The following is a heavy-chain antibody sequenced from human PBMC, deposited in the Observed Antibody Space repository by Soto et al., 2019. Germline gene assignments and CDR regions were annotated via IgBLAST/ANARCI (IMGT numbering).Heavy chain of an antibody. V-gene: IGHV3-9*01. CDR1: GFTFDDYA. CDR3: AKDKAGNWNADAFDI. J-gene: IGHJ3*02. D-gene: IGHD1-1*01. CDR2: ISWNSGSI. Sequence: EVQLVESGGGLVQPGRSLRLSCAASGFTFDDYAMHWVRQVPGKGLEWVSGISWNSGSIGYADSVKGRFTISRDNYKNSLYLQMNSLRAEDTALYYCAKDKAGNWNADAFDIWGQGTMVTVSS.